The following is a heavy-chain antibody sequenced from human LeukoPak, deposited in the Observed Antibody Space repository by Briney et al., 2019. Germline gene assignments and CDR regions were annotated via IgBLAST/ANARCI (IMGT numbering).Heavy chain of an antibody. V-gene: IGHV3-48*03. CDR1: GFTFSDYE. Sequence: PGGSLRLSCAASGFTFSDYEMNWVRQAPGKGLEWLSHISISGTTIHYADSVKGRFTISRDNAKNSLYLQMNSLRAEDTAVYYCARDYYYDSSGYYAAWGQGTLVTVSS. CDR3: ARDYYYDSSGYYAA. D-gene: IGHD3-22*01. CDR2: ISISGTTI. J-gene: IGHJ5*02.